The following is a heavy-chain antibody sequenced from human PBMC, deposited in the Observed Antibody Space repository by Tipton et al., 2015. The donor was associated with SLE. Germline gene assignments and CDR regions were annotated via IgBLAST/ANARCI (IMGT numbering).Heavy chain of an antibody. CDR3: ARDQGYCSGGSCYSGWFDP. D-gene: IGHD2-15*01. CDR1: GGSISSHY. CDR2: IYYSGST. J-gene: IGHJ5*02. V-gene: IGHV4-59*11. Sequence: TLSLTCTVSGGSISSHYRIWIRQPPGKGLEWIGYIYYSGSTYYNPSLQSRVTISVDTSKNQFSLKVTSVTAADTAVYYCARDQGYCSGGSCYSGWFDPWGQGTLVTVSS.